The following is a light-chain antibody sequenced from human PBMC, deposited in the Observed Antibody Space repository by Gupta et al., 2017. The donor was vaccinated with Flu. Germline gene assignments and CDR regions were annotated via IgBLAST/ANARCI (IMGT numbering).Light chain of an antibody. Sequence: QSVLTHPPSASGAPGQRVPISCSGSSSNIGSNTVNWYQHPPGTAPKLLLYSNNQRPSGVPDRFSGSKSGTSASLAISGLQSEDEADYYCAAWDDSLNGPVVFGGGTKLTVL. V-gene: IGLV1-44*01. CDR3: AAWDDSLNGPVV. CDR2: SNN. J-gene: IGLJ2*01. CDR1: SSNIGSNT.